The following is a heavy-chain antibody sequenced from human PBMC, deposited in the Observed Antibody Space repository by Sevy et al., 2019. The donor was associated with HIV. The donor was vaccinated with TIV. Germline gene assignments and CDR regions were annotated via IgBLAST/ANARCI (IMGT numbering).Heavy chain of an antibody. CDR2: ISSSSSYI. Sequence: GGSLRLSCAASGFTFSSYSMNWVRQAPGKGLEWVSSISSSSSYIYYADSEKGRFTISRDNAKNSLYLQMNSLRAEDTAVYYCARGEVDIVATRTDDAFDIWGQGTMVTVSS. D-gene: IGHD5-12*01. CDR3: ARGEVDIVATRTDDAFDI. J-gene: IGHJ3*02. V-gene: IGHV3-21*01. CDR1: GFTFSSYS.